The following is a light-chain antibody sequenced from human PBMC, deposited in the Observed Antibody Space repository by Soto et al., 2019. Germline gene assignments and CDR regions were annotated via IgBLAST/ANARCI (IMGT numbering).Light chain of an antibody. CDR2: DAS. Sequence: EIVLTQSPATLSLSPGERATLSCRASQSVSSYLAWYQQKPGQAPRLLIYDASNSATGIPARFSGSGSGTDFTLTISSLEPEDFAVYYCQQRSKRFTFGPGTKVDIK. V-gene: IGKV3-11*01. CDR3: QQRSKRFT. CDR1: QSVSSY. J-gene: IGKJ3*01.